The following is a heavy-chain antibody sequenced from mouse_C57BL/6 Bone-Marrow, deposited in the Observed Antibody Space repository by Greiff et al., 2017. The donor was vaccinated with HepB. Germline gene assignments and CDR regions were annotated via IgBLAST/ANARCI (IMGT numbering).Heavy chain of an antibody. J-gene: IGHJ2*01. D-gene: IGHD1-1*01. Sequence: EVHLVESGGDLVKPGGSLKLSCAASGFTFSSYGMSWVRQTPDKRLEWVATISSGGSYTYYPDSVKGRFTISRDNAKNTLYLQMSSLKSEDTAMYYCARHKTTVVPFDYWGQGTTLTVSS. CDR3: ARHKTTVVPFDY. CDR1: GFTFSSYG. CDR2: ISSGGSYT. V-gene: IGHV5-6*01.